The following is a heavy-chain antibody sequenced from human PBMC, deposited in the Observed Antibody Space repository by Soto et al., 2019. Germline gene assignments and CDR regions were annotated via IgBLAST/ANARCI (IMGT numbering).Heavy chain of an antibody. J-gene: IGHJ4*02. Sequence: SETLSLTCTVSGGSISSYYWSWIRQPPGKGLEWIGYIYYSGSTNYNPSLKSRVTISVDTSKNQFSLKLSSVTAADTAVYYCARCITIFGVRLTAFAYPSRRTPDTGSS. D-gene: IGHD3-3*01. V-gene: IGHV4-59*01. CDR3: ARCITIFGVRLTAFAY. CDR2: IYYSGST. CDR1: GGSISSYY.